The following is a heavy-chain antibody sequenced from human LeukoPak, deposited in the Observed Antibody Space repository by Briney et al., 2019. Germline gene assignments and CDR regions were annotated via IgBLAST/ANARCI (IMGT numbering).Heavy chain of an antibody. V-gene: IGHV4-59*01. CDR3: ARGGGLGYYYYYMDV. CDR2: IYYSGST. D-gene: IGHD3/OR15-3a*01. CDR1: GGSITSYY. Sequence: PSETLSLTCTVSGGSITSYYWSRIRQPPGKGLEWIGYIYYSGSTNYNPSLTSRVTISVDTSKNQFSLKLSSVTAADTAVYYCARGGGLGYYYYYMDVWGKGTTVTISS. J-gene: IGHJ6*03.